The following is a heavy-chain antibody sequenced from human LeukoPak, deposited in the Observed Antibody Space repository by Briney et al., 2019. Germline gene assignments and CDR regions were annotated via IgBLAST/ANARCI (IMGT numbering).Heavy chain of an antibody. CDR3: ARDRGTDAFDI. Sequence: SETLSLTCTASGGSISSYYWSWIRQPPGKGLEWIGYIYYSGSANYNPSLKSRVTISVDTSKNQFSPKLSSVTAADTAVYYCARDRGTDAFDIWGQGTMVTVSS. V-gene: IGHV4-59*01. J-gene: IGHJ3*02. CDR2: IYYSGSA. CDR1: GGSISSYY.